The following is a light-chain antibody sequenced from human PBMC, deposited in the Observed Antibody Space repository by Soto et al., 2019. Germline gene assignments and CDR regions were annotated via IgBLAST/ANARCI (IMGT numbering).Light chain of an antibody. CDR3: QSYDSTINSLV. V-gene: IGLV1-40*01. CDR1: SSNLGATYD. Sequence: QSVLTQPPSVSGAPGQRVTISCTGSSSNLGATYDVHWYQRLPGTAPKLLIYGNSNRPSGVPDRFSGSKSGTSASLAITGLQAEDEADYYCQSYDSTINSLVFGGGTKVTVL. CDR2: GNS. J-gene: IGLJ2*01.